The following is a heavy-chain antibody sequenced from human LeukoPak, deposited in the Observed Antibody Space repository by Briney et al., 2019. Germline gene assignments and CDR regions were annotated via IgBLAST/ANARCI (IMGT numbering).Heavy chain of an antibody. Sequence: ASVKVSCKASGYTFTGYYMHWVRQAPGQGLEWMGWINPNSGGTNYAQKFQGRVTMTRDTSISTAYMELSRLRSDDTAVYYCLLRKIAAAGREFDYWGQGTLVTVSS. J-gene: IGHJ4*02. CDR2: INPNSGGT. D-gene: IGHD6-13*01. V-gene: IGHV1-2*02. CDR1: GYTFTGYY. CDR3: LLRKIAAAGREFDY.